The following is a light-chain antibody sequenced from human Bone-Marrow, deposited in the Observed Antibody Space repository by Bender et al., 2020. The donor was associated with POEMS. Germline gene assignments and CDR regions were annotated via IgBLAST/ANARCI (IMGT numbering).Light chain of an antibody. CDR2: DVT. CDR1: SSDVGGYNY. Sequence: QSALTQPASVSGSPGQSITISCIGTSSDVGGYNYVSWYQQHPGKAPKLMIFDVTNRPSGVSDRFSGSKSGNTASLTISGLQAEDEADYYCGSYTSSDTWVFGGGTKLTVL. V-gene: IGLV2-14*01. CDR3: GSYTSSDTWV. J-gene: IGLJ3*02.